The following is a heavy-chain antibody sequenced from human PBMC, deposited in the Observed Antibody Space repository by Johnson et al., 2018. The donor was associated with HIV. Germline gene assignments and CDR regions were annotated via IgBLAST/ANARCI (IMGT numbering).Heavy chain of an antibody. CDR1: GFTFSSYG. CDR3: AKGEVGHIVNTRESTFDI. V-gene: IGHV3-30*18. D-gene: IGHD5-12*01. J-gene: IGHJ3*02. Sequence: QVQLVESGGGVVQPGRSLRLSCAASGFTFSSYGMHWVRQAPGKGLAWVAVISYDGSNKYYADSVKGRFTISRDNSKNTLYLQMNSLRAEDKAVYYCAKGEVGHIVNTRESTFDIWGQGTMVIVSS. CDR2: ISYDGSNK.